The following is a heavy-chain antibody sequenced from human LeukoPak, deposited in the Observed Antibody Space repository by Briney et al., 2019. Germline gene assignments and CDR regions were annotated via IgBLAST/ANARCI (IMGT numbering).Heavy chain of an antibody. Sequence: PSETLSLTCAVYGGSFSDYYWTWIRQPPGKGLEWIGEISHSGSTNYNPSLKSRVTISVDTSKNQFSLKLSPVTAADTAVYYCSVFDYWGQGTLVTVSS. CDR1: GGSFSDYY. V-gene: IGHV4-34*01. CDR3: SVFDY. CDR2: ISHSGST. J-gene: IGHJ4*02.